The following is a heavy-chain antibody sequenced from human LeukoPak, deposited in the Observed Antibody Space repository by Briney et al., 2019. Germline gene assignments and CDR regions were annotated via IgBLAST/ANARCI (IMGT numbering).Heavy chain of an antibody. CDR3: ARDRGSLLDY. CDR1: GGSISSHY. J-gene: IGHJ4*02. D-gene: IGHD6-13*01. CDR2: IYYTGST. Sequence: PSETLSLTCTVSGGSISSHYWSWIRQPPGKGLEWIGYIYYTGSTNYNPALKSRVTISVDTSKNQFSLKLTSVTAADTAMYYCARDRGSLLDYWGQGTLVTVSS. V-gene: IGHV4-59*11.